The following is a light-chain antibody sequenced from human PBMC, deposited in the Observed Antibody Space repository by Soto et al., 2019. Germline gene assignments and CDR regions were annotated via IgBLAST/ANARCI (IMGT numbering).Light chain of an antibody. V-gene: IGKV3-15*01. CDR1: QSVSSH. Sequence: EIERTQSPCSLSESKGERATLTCRASQSVSSHLAWYQQKPGRAPRLLIYGASGLAAGIPARFSGSGSGTEFTLTISSLQPDDFATYYCQHYNSYLEAFGQGTKVDI. CDR2: GAS. CDR3: QHYNSYLEA. J-gene: IGKJ1*01.